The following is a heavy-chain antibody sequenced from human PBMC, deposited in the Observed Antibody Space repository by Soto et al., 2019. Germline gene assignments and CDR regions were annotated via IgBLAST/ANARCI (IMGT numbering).Heavy chain of an antibody. CDR2: IYSGGTT. CDR1: GFTVSSNY. V-gene: IGHV3-66*01. D-gene: IGHD3-16*01. J-gene: IGHJ6*02. CDR3: ARGGSASGGYYYYVMDV. Sequence: PGGSLRLSCTASGFTVSSNYMSWVRQAPVKGLEWVSVIYSGGTTYYADSVKGRFTISRDNSKNTLYLQMNSLRAEDTAVYYCARGGSASGGYYYYVMDVWGQATTVTVSS.